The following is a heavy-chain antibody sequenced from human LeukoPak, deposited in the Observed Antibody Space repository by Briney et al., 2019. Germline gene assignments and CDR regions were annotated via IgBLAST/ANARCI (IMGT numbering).Heavy chain of an antibody. CDR1: GYTFTGYY. D-gene: IGHD6-19*01. Sequence: ASVKVSCKASGYTFTGYYMHWVRQAPGQGREWMGWINPNSGGTNYAQKFQGRVTMTRDTSISTAYMELSRLRSDDTAVYYCARGGIAVAGWFDPWGQGTLVTVSS. V-gene: IGHV1-2*02. CDR2: INPNSGGT. J-gene: IGHJ5*02. CDR3: ARGGIAVAGWFDP.